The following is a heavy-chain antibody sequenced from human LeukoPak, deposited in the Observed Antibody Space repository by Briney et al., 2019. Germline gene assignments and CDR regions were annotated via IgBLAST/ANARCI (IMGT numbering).Heavy chain of an antibody. CDR2: ISYDGSNK. CDR3: ARDLRGSDAFDI. Sequence: GGSLRPSCAASGFTFSSYAMHWVRQAPGKGLEWVAVISYDGSNKYYADSVKGRFTISRDNSKNTLYLQMNSLRAEDTAVYYCARDLRGSDAFDIWGQGTMVTVSS. D-gene: IGHD6-25*01. J-gene: IGHJ3*02. V-gene: IGHV3-30-3*01. CDR1: GFTFSSYA.